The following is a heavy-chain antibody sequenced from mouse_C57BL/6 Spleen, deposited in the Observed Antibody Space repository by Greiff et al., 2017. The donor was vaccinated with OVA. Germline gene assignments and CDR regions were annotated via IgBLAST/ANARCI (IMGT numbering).Heavy chain of an antibody. CDR2: IDPSDSET. J-gene: IGHJ1*03. Sequence: VQLQQPGAELVRPGSSVKLSCKASGYTFTSYWMHWVKQRPIQGLEWIGNIDPSDSETHYNQKFKDKATLTVDKSSSTAYMQLSSLTSEDSAVYYCARYAAYGNSYWYFDVWGTGTTVTVSS. CDR1: GYTFTSYW. D-gene: IGHD2-1*01. V-gene: IGHV1-52*01. CDR3: ARYAAYGNSYWYFDV.